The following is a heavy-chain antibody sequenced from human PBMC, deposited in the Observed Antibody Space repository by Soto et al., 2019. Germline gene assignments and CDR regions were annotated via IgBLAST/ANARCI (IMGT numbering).Heavy chain of an antibody. Sequence: ASVKVSCKASGYTFTSYAMHWVRQAPGQRLEWMGWINAGNGNTKYSQKFQGRVTITRDTSASTAYMELSSLRSEDTAVYYCARVLAYYYYYGMDVWGQGTTVTVSS. CDR2: INAGNGNT. CDR3: ARVLAYYYYYGMDV. CDR1: GYTFTSYA. V-gene: IGHV1-3*01. J-gene: IGHJ6*02.